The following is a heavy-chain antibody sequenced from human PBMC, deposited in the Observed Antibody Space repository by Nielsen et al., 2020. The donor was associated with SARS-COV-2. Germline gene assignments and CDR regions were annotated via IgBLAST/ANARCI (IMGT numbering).Heavy chain of an antibody. Sequence: GGSLRLSCAASGFTFDDYAMHWVRQAPGKGLEWVSGISWNSGSIGYADSVKGRFTISRGNAKNSLYLQMNSLRAEDTALYYCARDFGVGATPDYWGQGTLVTVSS. J-gene: IGHJ4*02. CDR1: GFTFDDYA. D-gene: IGHD1-26*01. V-gene: IGHV3-9*01. CDR3: ARDFGVGATPDY. CDR2: ISWNSGSI.